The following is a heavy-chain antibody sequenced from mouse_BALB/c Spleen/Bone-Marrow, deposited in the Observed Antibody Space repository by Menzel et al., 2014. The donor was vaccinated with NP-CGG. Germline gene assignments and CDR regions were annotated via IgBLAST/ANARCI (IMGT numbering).Heavy chain of an antibody. V-gene: IGHV7-3*02. Sequence: EVKLAESGGGLVQPGGSLRLSCATSGFTFTDYYMNWVRQPPGKALEWLGFIRNKANGYTTEYSASVKSRFTISRDNSQNILYLQMNTLRAEDSATYYCARDKGRVFFDYWGQGTTLTVSS. CDR1: GFTFTDYY. CDR3: ARDKGRVFFDY. J-gene: IGHJ2*01. CDR2: IRNKANGYTT.